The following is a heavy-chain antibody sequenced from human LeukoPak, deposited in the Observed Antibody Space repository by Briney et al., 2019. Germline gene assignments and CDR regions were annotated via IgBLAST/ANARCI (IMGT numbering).Heavy chain of an antibody. CDR1: GFIFDDYA. V-gene: IGHV3-21*01. CDR2: ISSSSSYI. Sequence: PGGSLRLSCASSGFIFDDYAIHWIRQAPGRGLEGVSSISSSSSYIYYADSVKGRFTISRDNAKNSLYLQMNSLRAEETAVYYCARVGRIAARAYYFDSWGQGTLVTVSS. D-gene: IGHD6-6*01. J-gene: IGHJ4*02. CDR3: ARVGRIAARAYYFDS.